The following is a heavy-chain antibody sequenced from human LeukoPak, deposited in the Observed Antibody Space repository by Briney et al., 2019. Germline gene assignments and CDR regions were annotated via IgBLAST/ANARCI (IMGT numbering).Heavy chain of an antibody. Sequence: GGSLRLSCAASGFTVSSNYMSWVRQAPGKGLEWVSVIYSGGSTYYADSVKGRFTISRDNSKNTLYLQMNSLRAEDTAVYYCARVQTVGGYYYYGMDVWGQGTTVTVSS. CDR1: GFTVSSNY. CDR2: IYSGGST. V-gene: IGHV3-53*01. CDR3: ARVQTVGGYYYYGMDV. D-gene: IGHD2-15*01. J-gene: IGHJ6*02.